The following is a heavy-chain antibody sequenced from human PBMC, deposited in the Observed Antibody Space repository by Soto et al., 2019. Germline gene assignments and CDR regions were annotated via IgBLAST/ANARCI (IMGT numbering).Heavy chain of an antibody. CDR1: GGSSSGYY. CDR2: INHSGST. Sequence: QVQLQQWGAGLLKPSETLSLTCAVYGGSSSGYYWSWIRQPPGKGLEWIGEINHSGSTNYNPSLKSRVTISVDTSKNQFSLKLSSVTAADTAVYYCARAGHNSGSYYVVDYWGQGTLVTVSS. D-gene: IGHD1-26*01. CDR3: ARAGHNSGSYYVVDY. J-gene: IGHJ4*02. V-gene: IGHV4-34*01.